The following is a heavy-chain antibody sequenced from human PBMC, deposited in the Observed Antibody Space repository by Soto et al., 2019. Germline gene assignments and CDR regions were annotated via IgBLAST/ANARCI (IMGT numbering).Heavy chain of an antibody. CDR2: INTHNGNT. Sequence: GASVKVSCKASGYTFTTYGISWVRQAPGQGLEWLGWINTHNGNTNYAQNLQGRVIMTADTSTSTAYMELSSLRSEDTAVYYCVLPGYYDSSGYYFDYWGQGTLVTVSS. CDR1: GYTFTTYG. D-gene: IGHD3-22*01. V-gene: IGHV1-18*01. CDR3: VLPGYYDSSGYYFDY. J-gene: IGHJ4*02.